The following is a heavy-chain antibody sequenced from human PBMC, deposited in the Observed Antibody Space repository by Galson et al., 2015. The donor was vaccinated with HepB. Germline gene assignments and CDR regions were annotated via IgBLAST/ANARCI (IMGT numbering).Heavy chain of an antibody. V-gene: IGHV3-49*01. CDR2: IRSKAYGGTT. Sequence: SLRLSCAASGFTFGDYAMSWFRQAPGKGLEWVGFIRSKAYGGTTEYAASVKGRFTISRDGSKSIAYLHMNSLKTEDTAVYYCTAAVERFLEWLRYGMDVWGQGTTVTVSS. D-gene: IGHD3-3*01. CDR3: TAAVERFLEWLRYGMDV. J-gene: IGHJ6*02. CDR1: GFTFGDYA.